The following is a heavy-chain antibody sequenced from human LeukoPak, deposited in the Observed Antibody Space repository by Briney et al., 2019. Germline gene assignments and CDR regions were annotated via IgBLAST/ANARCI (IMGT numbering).Heavy chain of an antibody. J-gene: IGHJ4*02. CDR3: AINWND. CDR2: IIPILGIA. Sequence: SVKVSCKASGGAFNSYTITWVRQALGQGLELMGRIIPILGIANYAQKFQRRVTITADKSTSTAYMELSSLRSEDTAVYYCAINWNDWGQGTLVTVSS. CDR1: GGAFNSYT. V-gene: IGHV1-69*02. D-gene: IGHD1-1*01.